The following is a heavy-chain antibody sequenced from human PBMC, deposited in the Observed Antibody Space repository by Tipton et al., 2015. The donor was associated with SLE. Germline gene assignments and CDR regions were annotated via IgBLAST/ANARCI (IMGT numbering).Heavy chain of an antibody. CDR3: ARAYYDSSGYFPLGMDV. J-gene: IGHJ6*02. CDR1: GGSISSGSYY. V-gene: IGHV4-61*02. CDR2: IYTSGST. D-gene: IGHD3-22*01. Sequence: TLSLTCTVSGGSISSGSYYWSWIRQPAGKGLEWIGRIYTSGSTNYNPSLKSRVTISVDRSKNQFSLKLSSVTAADTAVYYCARAYYDSSGYFPLGMDVWGQGTTVTVSS.